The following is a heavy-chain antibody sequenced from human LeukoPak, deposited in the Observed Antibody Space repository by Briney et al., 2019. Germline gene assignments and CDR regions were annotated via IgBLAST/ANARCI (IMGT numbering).Heavy chain of an antibody. D-gene: IGHD2-21*01. CDR1: GFTFSNYS. V-gene: IGHV3-7*03. CDR3: AVTRTRGDH. CDR2: INQDGNDK. J-gene: IGHJ4*02. Sequence: GGSLRLSCAASGFTFSNYSMTWVRQAPGKGLEWVANINQDGNDKYYVDSVKGRFTISRDNTKRSLFLQMNSLRAEDTAVYYCAVTRTRGDHWGQGTLVTVSS.